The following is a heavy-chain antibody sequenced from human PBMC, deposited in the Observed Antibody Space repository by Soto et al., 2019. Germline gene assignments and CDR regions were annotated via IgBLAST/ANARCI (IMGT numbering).Heavy chain of an antibody. CDR1: GGSITNYY. CDR2: INYDGYS. Sequence: QVQLQESGPGLVKPSETLSLTCTVSGGSITNYYCSWFRQPPGKGLEWIGYINYDGYSAYNLSLKMRVPLSMAASKTQFSLMLESVTATDTAVYYCARHGFGPLHGLVDVWGPGTTVIVSS. D-gene: IGHD3-10*01. V-gene: IGHV4-59*08. CDR3: ARHGFGPLHGLVDV. J-gene: IGHJ6*02.